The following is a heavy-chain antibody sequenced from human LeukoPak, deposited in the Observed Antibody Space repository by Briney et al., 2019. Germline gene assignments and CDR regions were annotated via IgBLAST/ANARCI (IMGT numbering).Heavy chain of an antibody. CDR3: ARNNGMDV. Sequence: SGGSLRLSCAVSGLTFSSSWMDWVRQAPGKGLEWVASINPDGNKKYSADSVKGRFTISKDNAKNSLYLQMNSLRAEDTALYHCARNNGMDVWGQGTTVIVSS. CDR2: INPDGNKK. J-gene: IGHJ6*02. CDR1: GLTFSSSW. V-gene: IGHV3-7*03.